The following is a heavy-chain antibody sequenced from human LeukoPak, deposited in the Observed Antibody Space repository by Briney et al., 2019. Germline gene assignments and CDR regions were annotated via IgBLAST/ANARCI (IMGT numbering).Heavy chain of an antibody. J-gene: IGHJ2*01. CDR3: ARDADVTATYWYFDL. CDR2: ISWNSGSI. V-gene: IGHV3-9*01. D-gene: IGHD1-20*01. Sequence: GGSLRLSCAASGFTFDDYAMHWVRQAPGKGLEWVSGISWNSGSIGYADSVKGRFTISRDSSKNTVSLQMNSLRAEDTGVYFCARDADVTATYWYFDLWGRGTLVTVSS. CDR1: GFTFDDYA.